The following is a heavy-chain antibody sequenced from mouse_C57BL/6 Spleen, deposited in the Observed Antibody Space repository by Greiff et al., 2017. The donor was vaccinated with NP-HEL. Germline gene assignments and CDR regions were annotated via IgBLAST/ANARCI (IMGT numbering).Heavy chain of an antibody. CDR3: AREGGQEDYYYAMDY. J-gene: IGHJ4*01. CDR2: ISDGGSYT. D-gene: IGHD3-3*01. CDR1: GFTFTSYA. Sequence: EVKLVESGGGLVKPGGSLKLSCAASGFTFTSYAMSWVRQTPEKRLEWVATISDGGSYTYYPDNVKGRFTISRDNAKNNLYLQMSHLKSEDTAMYYCAREGGQEDYYYAMDYWGQGTSVTVSS. V-gene: IGHV5-4*01.